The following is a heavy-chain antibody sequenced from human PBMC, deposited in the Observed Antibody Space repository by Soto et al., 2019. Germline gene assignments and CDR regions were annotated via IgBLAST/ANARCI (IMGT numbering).Heavy chain of an antibody. J-gene: IGHJ6*02. D-gene: IGHD6-13*01. CDR2: ISAYNGNT. V-gene: IGHV1-18*01. CDR3: AREGRIAAAGRYYYYGMDV. Sequence: QVQLVQSGAEVKKPGASVKVSCKASGYTFTSYGISWVRQAPGQGLEWMGWISAYNGNTNYAQKLQGRVTMTTDTSTSTAYMELRSLISDDTAVYYCAREGRIAAAGRYYYYGMDVWGQGTTVTVSS. CDR1: GYTFTSYG.